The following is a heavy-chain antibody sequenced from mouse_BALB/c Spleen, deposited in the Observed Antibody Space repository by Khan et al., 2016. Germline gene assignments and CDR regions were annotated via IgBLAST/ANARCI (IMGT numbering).Heavy chain of an antibody. CDR1: GFTFSSFG. CDR3: ARWPVAY. V-gene: IGHV5-17*02. J-gene: IGHJ3*01. Sequence: EVELVESGGGLVQPGGSRKLSCAASGFTFSSFGMHWVRQAPEKGLEWVAYISSGSSTIYYADTVKGRFTISRDNPKNTLFLQMTSLRSEDTAMYYCARWPVAYWCQGTLVTVSA. CDR2: ISSGSSTI.